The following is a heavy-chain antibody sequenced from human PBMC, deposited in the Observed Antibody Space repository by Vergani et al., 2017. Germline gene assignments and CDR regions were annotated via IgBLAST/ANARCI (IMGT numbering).Heavy chain of an antibody. CDR3: ARGNDLGLYYYDGMDV. CDR2: ISSSGSTI. V-gene: IGHV3-11*04. Sequence: QVQLVESGGGLVKPGGSLRLSCAASGFTFSDYYTSWIRQAPGRGLEWVSYISSSGSTIYYADSLKGRFTIFRDNAKNSVFLQMNSLRAEDTAVYYCARGNDLGLYYYDGMDVWGQGTTVTVSS. CDR1: GFTFSDYY. J-gene: IGHJ6*02. D-gene: IGHD3-3*01.